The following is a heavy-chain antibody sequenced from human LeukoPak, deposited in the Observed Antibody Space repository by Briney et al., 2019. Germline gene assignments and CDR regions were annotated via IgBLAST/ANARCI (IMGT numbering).Heavy chain of an antibody. CDR2: IYNDGST. J-gene: IGHJ3*02. CDR3: ARNILFAFDI. CDR1: GLTVSSSY. Sequence: RGSLRLSCAASGLTVSSSYMSWVRQAPGKGLEWVSIIYNDGSTYYADSMKGRFTISRDNSKNTLYLQVNGLRAEDTAMYYCARNILFAFDIWGQGTMVTVSS. V-gene: IGHV3-53*01.